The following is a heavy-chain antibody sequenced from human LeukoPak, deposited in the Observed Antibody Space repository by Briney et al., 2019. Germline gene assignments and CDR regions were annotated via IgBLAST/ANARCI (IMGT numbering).Heavy chain of an antibody. J-gene: IGHJ3*02. Sequence: SETLSLTCAVYVESFSGHYWSWIRQPPGKGLEWIGEINHSGTTNYNPSLKSRVTISLDTSRNQFSLKLTSVTAADTAVYYCAKSNGYGLVDIWGQGTMVTVSS. D-gene: IGHD3-10*01. CDR1: VESFSGHY. CDR2: INHSGTT. CDR3: AKSNGYGLVDI. V-gene: IGHV4-34*01.